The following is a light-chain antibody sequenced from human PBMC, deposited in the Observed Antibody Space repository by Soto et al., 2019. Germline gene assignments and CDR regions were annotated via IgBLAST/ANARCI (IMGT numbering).Light chain of an antibody. CDR3: QQVNNYPLT. CDR2: DAS. V-gene: IGKV1-9*01. Sequence: DIQLTQSPSFLSASVGDRVTLTCRASQGISTFLAWYQQHPGTAPKRLIYDASNLQSGVPSRFSGSGSGTEFTLTISSLQPEDVATYYCQQVNNYPLTFGGGTKVEIK. J-gene: IGKJ4*01. CDR1: QGISTF.